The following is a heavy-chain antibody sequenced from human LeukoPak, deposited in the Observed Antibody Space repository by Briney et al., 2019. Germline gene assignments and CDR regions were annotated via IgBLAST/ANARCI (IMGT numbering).Heavy chain of an antibody. D-gene: IGHD3-10*01. Sequence: GASVTVSCKASGYTVTSYYMHWVRKAPGQGLEWMGIINPSGGSTSYAQKFQGRVTMTRDTSTSTVYMELSSLRSEDTAVYYCARPYYGSGSYRGFDPWGQGTLVTVSS. CDR3: ARPYYGSGSYRGFDP. CDR2: INPSGGST. V-gene: IGHV1-46*01. J-gene: IGHJ5*02. CDR1: GYTVTSYY.